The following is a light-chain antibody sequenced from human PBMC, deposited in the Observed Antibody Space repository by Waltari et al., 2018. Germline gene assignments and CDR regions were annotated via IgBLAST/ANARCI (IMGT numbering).Light chain of an antibody. CDR2: GAS. Sequence: EILLTQSPGTLSSSPGERATLSCRASQSVTRALAWYQQKPGQAPRLLIYGASNRATGIADRFSGSGSGTDFSLSISRLEPEDFAVYYCQHYVRLPATFGQGTKVEIK. J-gene: IGKJ1*01. V-gene: IGKV3-20*01. CDR1: QSVTRAL. CDR3: QHYVRLPAT.